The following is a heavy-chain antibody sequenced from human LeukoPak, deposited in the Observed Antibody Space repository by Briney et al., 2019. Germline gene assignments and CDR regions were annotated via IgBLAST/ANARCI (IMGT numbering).Heavy chain of an antibody. Sequence: SGTLSLTCAVSGGSISSSNWWSWVRQPPGQGLEWIGEIYHSGSTNYNPSLKSRVTISVDTSKNQFSLKLSSVTAADTAVYYCARTGGIVATTDFDYWGQGTLVTVSS. J-gene: IGHJ4*02. CDR2: IYHSGST. D-gene: IGHD5-12*01. CDR3: ARTGGIVATTDFDY. V-gene: IGHV4-4*02. CDR1: GGSISSSNW.